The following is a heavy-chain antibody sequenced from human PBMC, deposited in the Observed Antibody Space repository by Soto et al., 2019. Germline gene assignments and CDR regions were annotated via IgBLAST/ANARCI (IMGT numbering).Heavy chain of an antibody. CDR1: GYTFTSYA. CDR2: INAGNGNT. D-gene: IGHD6-13*01. J-gene: IGHJ5*02. Sequence: GASVKVSCKASGYTFTSYAMHWVRQAPGQRLEWMGWINAGNGNTKYSQKFQGRVTITRDTSASTAYMELSSLRSEDTAVYYCAREILGIAAAGLNWFDPWGQGTLVTVSS. CDR3: AREILGIAAAGLNWFDP. V-gene: IGHV1-3*01.